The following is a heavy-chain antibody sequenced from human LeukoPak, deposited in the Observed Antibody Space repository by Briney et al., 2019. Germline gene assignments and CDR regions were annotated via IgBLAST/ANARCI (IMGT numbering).Heavy chain of an antibody. CDR3: ARGVVWFGEF. Sequence: SETLSLTCAVYGGSFSGYYWSWIRQPPGKGLEWIGEINHSGSTNYNPSLKSRVTISVDTSKNQFSLKLSSVTAADTAVYYCARGVVWFGEFWGQGTLVTVSS. CDR2: INHSGST. J-gene: IGHJ4*02. V-gene: IGHV4-34*01. CDR1: GGSFSGYY. D-gene: IGHD3-10*01.